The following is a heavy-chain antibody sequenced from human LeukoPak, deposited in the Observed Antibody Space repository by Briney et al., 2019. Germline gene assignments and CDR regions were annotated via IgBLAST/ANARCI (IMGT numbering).Heavy chain of an antibody. Sequence: GGSLRLSCAASGFTFSDYYMSWIRQAPGKGLKWVSYISSSGSTIYYADSVKGRFTISRDNAKNSLYLQMNSLRAEDTAVYYCATSSGYYPHFDYWGQGTLVTVSS. CDR3: ATSSGYYPHFDY. V-gene: IGHV3-11*01. D-gene: IGHD3-22*01. CDR1: GFTFSDYY. J-gene: IGHJ4*02. CDR2: ISSSGSTI.